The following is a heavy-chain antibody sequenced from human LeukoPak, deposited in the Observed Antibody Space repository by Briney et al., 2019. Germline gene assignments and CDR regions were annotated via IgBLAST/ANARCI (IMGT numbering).Heavy chain of an antibody. J-gene: IGHJ5*02. D-gene: IGHD2-8*01. Sequence: PSETLSLTCTVSGGSISSGDYYWSWIRQPPGKGLEWIGYIYYSGSTYYNPSLKSRVTISVDTSKNQFSLKLGSVTAADTAVYYCAREHCTNGVCYTANWFDPWGQGTLVTVSS. CDR3: AREHCTNGVCYTANWFDP. V-gene: IGHV4-30-4*01. CDR1: GGSISSGDYY. CDR2: IYYSGST.